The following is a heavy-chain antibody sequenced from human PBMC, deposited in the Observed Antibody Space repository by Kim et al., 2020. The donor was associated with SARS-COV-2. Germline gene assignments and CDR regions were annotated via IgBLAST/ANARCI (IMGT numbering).Heavy chain of an antibody. CDR1: GYTFTGHY. CDR2: INPNSGGA. CDR3: AKSGNVVMAL. Sequence: ASVKVSCKASGYTFTGHYMHWVRQAPGQGLEWMGRINPNSGGANYAPQFQGRVTMTRDTSISTAYMELNRLRSDDTAVYYCAKSGNVVMALWGQGTLVNV. J-gene: IGHJ4*02. D-gene: IGHD3-22*01. V-gene: IGHV1-2*06.